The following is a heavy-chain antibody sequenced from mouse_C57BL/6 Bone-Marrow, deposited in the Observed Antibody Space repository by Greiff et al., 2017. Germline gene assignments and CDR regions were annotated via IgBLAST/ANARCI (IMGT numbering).Heavy chain of an antibody. CDR2: ILPGSGST. CDR3: AREGRGYGSSYWYFDV. Sequence: VKLMESGAELMKPGASVKLSCKATGYTFTGYWIEWVKQRPGHGLEWIGEILPGSGSTNYNEKFKGKATFTADTSSNTAYMQLSSLTTEDSAIYYCAREGRGYGSSYWYFDVWGTGTTVTVSS. D-gene: IGHD1-1*01. J-gene: IGHJ1*03. V-gene: IGHV1-9*01. CDR1: GYTFTGYW.